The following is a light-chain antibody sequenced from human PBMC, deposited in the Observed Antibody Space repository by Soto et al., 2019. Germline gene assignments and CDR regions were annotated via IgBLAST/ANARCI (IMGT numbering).Light chain of an antibody. Sequence: EIVLTQSPGTLSLSPGERATLSCRASQSISSSHLAWYQQKPGQAPRLLIYGAFSRAIGIPDRFSGSGSGTDVTLTISRLEPEDFALYHCQHYDNSPVTFGGGTKVEIK. CDR2: GAF. J-gene: IGKJ4*01. CDR3: QHYDNSPVT. V-gene: IGKV3-20*01. CDR1: QSISSSH.